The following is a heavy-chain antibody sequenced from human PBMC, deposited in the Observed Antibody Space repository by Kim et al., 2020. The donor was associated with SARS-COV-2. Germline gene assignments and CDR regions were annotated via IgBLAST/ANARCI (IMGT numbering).Heavy chain of an antibody. CDR1: GFKFNIYE. Sequence: GGSLRLSCAASGFKFNIYEMNWVRQAPGKGLEWVSYISSSGSTVSYADSVKGRFTISRDNANNSLFLQMNSLRPEDTAVYYCARDSPAPGVHWVVQYHYGLDVWGRGTTVTVSS. V-gene: IGHV3-48*03. CDR2: ISSSGSTV. CDR3: ARDSPAPGVHWVVQYHYGLDV. D-gene: IGHD6-19*01. J-gene: IGHJ6*02.